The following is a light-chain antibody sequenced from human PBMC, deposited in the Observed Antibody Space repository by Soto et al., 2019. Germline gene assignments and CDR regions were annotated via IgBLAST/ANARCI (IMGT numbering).Light chain of an antibody. CDR2: EVS. J-gene: IGLJ3*02. CDR3: SSYTTNNTWV. CDR1: SSDVGGHNH. Sequence: QSALTQPASVSGSPGQSITISCTGTSSDVGGHNHVSWYQQHPGKAPKLMVYEVSNRPSGVSIRFSGSKSGNTASLTISGLQAEDEADYHCSSYTTNNTWVFGGGTKLTVL. V-gene: IGLV2-14*01.